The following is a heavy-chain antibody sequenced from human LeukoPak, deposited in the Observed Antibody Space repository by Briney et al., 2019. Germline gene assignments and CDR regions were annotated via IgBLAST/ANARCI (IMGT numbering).Heavy chain of an antibody. CDR2: INPNSGGT. V-gene: IGHV1-2*02. CDR3: AKPYRYCSSTSCRNWFDP. CDR1: GYTFTGYY. D-gene: IGHD2-2*01. J-gene: IGHJ5*02. Sequence: ASVTVSCKASGYTFTGYYMHWVRQAPGQGLEWMGWINPNSGGTNYAQKFQGRVTMTRDTSISTAYMELSRLRSDDTAVYYCAKPYRYCSSTSCRNWFDPWGQGTLVTVSS.